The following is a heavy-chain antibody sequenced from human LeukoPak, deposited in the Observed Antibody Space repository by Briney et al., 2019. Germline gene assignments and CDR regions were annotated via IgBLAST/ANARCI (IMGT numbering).Heavy chain of an antibody. D-gene: IGHD3-22*01. Sequence: ASVKVSCKASGGTFSSYAISWVRQAPGQGLEWMGGIIPIFGTANYAQKFQGRVTITADESTSTAYMELGSLRSEDTAVYYCARISSGYYYGDWYFDLWGRGTLVTVSS. CDR3: ARISSGYYYGDWYFDL. J-gene: IGHJ2*01. CDR2: IIPIFGTA. V-gene: IGHV1-69*13. CDR1: GGTFSSYA.